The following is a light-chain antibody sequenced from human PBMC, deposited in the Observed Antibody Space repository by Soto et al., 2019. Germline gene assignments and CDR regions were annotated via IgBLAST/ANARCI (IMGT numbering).Light chain of an antibody. CDR1: QNIKSD. Sequence: DIQMTQSPTSLSASEVDRVTITCRASQNIKSDLNWYQHKPGEARRLLIFGSYDLQGGVPSRFSGSGSGTDFNLTIYSLQPEDFATYYCQQTYSVPDTFGQGTKLEIQ. CDR3: QQTYSVPDT. J-gene: IGKJ2*01. V-gene: IGKV1-39*01. CDR2: GSY.